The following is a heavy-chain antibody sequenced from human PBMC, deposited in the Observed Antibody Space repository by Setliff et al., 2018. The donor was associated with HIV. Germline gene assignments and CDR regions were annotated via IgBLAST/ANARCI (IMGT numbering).Heavy chain of an antibody. CDR1: GFTFSSYG. D-gene: IGHD1-1*01. V-gene: IGHV3-30*02. J-gene: IGHJ4*02. Sequence: PGGSLRLSCAASGFTFSSYGMHWVRQAPGKGLEWVAFIRYDGSNKYYADSVKGRFTISRDDSKNTMFLQLDTLRREDTAVYYCASARSPTGGTSTSLDFWGQGALVTVSS. CDR3: ASARSPTGGTSTSLDF. CDR2: IRYDGSNK.